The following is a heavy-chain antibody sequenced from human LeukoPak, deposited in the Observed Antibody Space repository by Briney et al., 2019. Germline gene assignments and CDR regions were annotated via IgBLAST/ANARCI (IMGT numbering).Heavy chain of an antibody. V-gene: IGHV3-7*01. D-gene: IGHD7-27*01. CDR3: TNWGDTWGLDF. J-gene: IGHJ4*02. CDR2: IKDDGSEK. CDR1: GLNFRKSW. Sequence: PGGSLRLSCAASGLNFRKSWMTWVRQAPGRGLEWVANIKDDGSEKYYVDSVKGRFTISRDNAKNFLYLQMNSLSAEDTAVYFCTNWGDTWGLDFWGQGILVSVSS.